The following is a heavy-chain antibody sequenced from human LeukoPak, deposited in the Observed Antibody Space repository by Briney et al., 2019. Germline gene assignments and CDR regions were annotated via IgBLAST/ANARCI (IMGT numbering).Heavy chain of an antibody. V-gene: IGHV4-59*12. CDR3: ARRGTQKPGDRSSTWFDP. D-gene: IGHD6-6*01. J-gene: IGHJ5*02. CDR2: IYHSGST. Sequence: SETLYLICTVSGGSISSYYWSWIRQPPGKGLEWIGYIYHSGSTYYNPSLKSRVTISVDRSKNQFSLKLSSVTAADTAVYYCARRGTQKPGDRSSTWFDPWGQGTLVTVSS. CDR1: GGSISSYY.